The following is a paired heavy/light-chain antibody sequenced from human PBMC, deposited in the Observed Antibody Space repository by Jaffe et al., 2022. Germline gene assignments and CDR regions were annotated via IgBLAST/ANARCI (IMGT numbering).Light chain of an antibody. Sequence: EIVLTQSPATLSLSPGERATLSCTSSQSVNSYLAWYHQKPGQAPRLLIFDASNRAAGVPARFSGRGSGTDFTLTISSLEPEDFAIYYCHQRTNWSPNPFGQGTRLEIK. CDR1: QSVNSY. CDR2: DAS. V-gene: IGKV3-11*01. J-gene: IGKJ5*01. CDR3: HQRTNWSPNP.
Heavy chain of an antibody. D-gene: IGHD2-15*01. Sequence: QMTLKESGPTLVKPTQTLTLTCTFSGFSLTTPGVGVGWIRQPPGKALEWIAVIYWNDDERYSPSLKSRLTITKDTSKNQVVLTMTNMDSVDTGTYYCVRDVVAAPVYGAFDTLGQGTMVTVSS. V-gene: IGHV2-5*04. CDR2: IYWNDDE. CDR3: VRDVVAAPVYGAFDT. CDR1: GFSLTTPGVG. J-gene: IGHJ3*02.